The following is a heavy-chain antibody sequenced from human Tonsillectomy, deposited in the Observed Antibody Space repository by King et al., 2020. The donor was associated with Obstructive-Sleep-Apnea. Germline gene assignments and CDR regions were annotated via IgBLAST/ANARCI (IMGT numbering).Heavy chain of an antibody. J-gene: IGHJ5*02. CDR2: TYYRSKWFT. CDR3: ARDAGYWWFDP. V-gene: IGHV6-1*01. D-gene: IGHD6-13*01. Sequence: VQLQQSGPGLVKPSQTLSLPCAISGDSVSSNSAALNWIRQSPSRGLEWLGRTYYRSKWFTDYAGSVKSRITISADTSKNQFSLQVNSVTPGDTALYYCARDAGYWWFDPWGQGTLVTVSS. CDR1: GDSVSSNSAA.